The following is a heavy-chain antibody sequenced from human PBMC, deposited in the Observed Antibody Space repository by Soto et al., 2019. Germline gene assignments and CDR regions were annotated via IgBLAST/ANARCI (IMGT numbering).Heavy chain of an antibody. V-gene: IGHV4-4*02. Sequence: SETLSLTCSVSGDSITNNKWWSWVRQPPGKGLEWIGEMHHSGSIHYNAPLKSRATISVDKSRNQFSLQLTSVTAADTALYFCARDSQYCFGGRCYSDFYGMDVWGQGTTVTVSS. CDR3: ARDSQYCFGGRCYSDFYGMDV. J-gene: IGHJ6*02. CDR1: GDSITNNKW. CDR2: MHHSGSI. D-gene: IGHD2-15*01.